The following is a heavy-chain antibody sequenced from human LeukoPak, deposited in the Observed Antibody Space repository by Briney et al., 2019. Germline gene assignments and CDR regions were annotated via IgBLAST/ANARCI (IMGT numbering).Heavy chain of an antibody. Sequence: PGGSLRLSCAASGFSFSRYGMKWVRQAPGKGLEWLSYIRSSDSTTYYADSVKGRFTISRDNAKNSLYLQMDSLRAEDTAVYYCARFGGSLYFDYWGQGTLVTVSS. CDR3: ARFGGSLYFDY. V-gene: IGHV3-48*04. CDR2: IRSSDSTT. J-gene: IGHJ4*02. D-gene: IGHD1-26*01. CDR1: GFSFSRYG.